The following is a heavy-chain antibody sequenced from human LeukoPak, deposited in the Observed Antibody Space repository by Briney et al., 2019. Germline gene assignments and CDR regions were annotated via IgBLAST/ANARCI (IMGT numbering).Heavy chain of an antibody. CDR3: ARGRGHYYGSGSYYPYNWFDP. Sequence: SETLSLTCTVSGGSISSSSYYWGWIRQPPGKGLEWIGSIYYSGSAYYNPSLKSRVTISVDTSKNQFSLKLSSVTAADTAVYYCARGRGHYYGSGSYYPYNWFDPWGQGTLVTVSS. J-gene: IGHJ5*02. V-gene: IGHV4-39*01. CDR1: GGSISSSSYY. CDR2: IYYSGSA. D-gene: IGHD3-10*01.